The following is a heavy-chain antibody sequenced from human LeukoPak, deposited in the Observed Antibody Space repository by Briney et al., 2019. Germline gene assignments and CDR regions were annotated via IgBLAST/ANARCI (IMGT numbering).Heavy chain of an antibody. J-gene: IGHJ5*02. CDR2: IMPLFGTA. CDR3: ARDVHGDYGSGWFDP. V-gene: IGHV1-69*05. Sequence: SVKVSCKTSGGTFNNSAISWVRQAPGQGLEWLGGIMPLFGTAGYAQKFQGRVTITKDESTRTVYLELTSLTSDDTAVYYCARDVHGDYGSGWFDPWGQGTLVSVST. CDR1: GGTFNNSA. D-gene: IGHD4-17*01.